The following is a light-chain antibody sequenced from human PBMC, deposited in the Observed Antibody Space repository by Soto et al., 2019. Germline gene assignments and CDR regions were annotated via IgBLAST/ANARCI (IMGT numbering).Light chain of an antibody. CDR1: SGHSTYA. CDR2: LNNDGSH. J-gene: IGLJ2*01. Sequence: QLVLTQSPSASASLGASVKLTCTLSSGHSTYAIAWHQQQPETGPRYLMKLNNDGSHSKGDGIPDRFSGSSSGAERYLTISSLQSEDEGDYYCQTWGTGIQVFGGGTKLTVL. CDR3: QTWGTGIQV. V-gene: IGLV4-69*01.